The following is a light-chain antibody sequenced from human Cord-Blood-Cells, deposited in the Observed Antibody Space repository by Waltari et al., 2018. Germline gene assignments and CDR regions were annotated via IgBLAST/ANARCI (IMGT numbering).Light chain of an antibody. Sequence: SALTQPASVSASTGQSITLPSTGTSSDVGGYNYVSCYQQHPGKAPKLMIYDESNRPSGFSNRFAGSKSGNTASLTISGRQAEDEADYYCSSYTSSSTPWVFGGGTKLTVL. CDR3: SSYTSSSTPWV. CDR1: SSDVGGYNY. CDR2: DES. J-gene: IGLJ3*02. V-gene: IGLV2-14*01.